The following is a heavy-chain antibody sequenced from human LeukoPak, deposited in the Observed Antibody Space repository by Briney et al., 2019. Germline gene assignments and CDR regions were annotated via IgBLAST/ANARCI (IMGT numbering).Heavy chain of an antibody. V-gene: IGHV3-7*01. D-gene: IGHD6-19*01. J-gene: IGHJ6*03. Sequence: GGSLRLSCAASGFTFSSYWMSWVRQAPGKGLEWVANIKQDGSEKYYVDSVKGRFTISRDNAKNSLYLQMNSLRAEDAAVYYCASRKYSSGWPYYYYYYMDVWGKGTTVTISS. CDR2: IKQDGSEK. CDR1: GFTFSSYW. CDR3: ASRKYSSGWPYYYYYYMDV.